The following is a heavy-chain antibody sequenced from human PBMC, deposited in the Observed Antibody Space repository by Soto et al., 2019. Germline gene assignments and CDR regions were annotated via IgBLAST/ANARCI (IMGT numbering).Heavy chain of an antibody. CDR3: ARGKWLVQWGYYYGMDV. CDR1: GGSFSGYY. V-gene: IGHV4-34*01. J-gene: IGHJ6*02. D-gene: IGHD6-19*01. CDR2: INHSGST. Sequence: SETLSLTCAVYGGSFSGYYWSWIRQPPGKGLEWIGEINHSGSTNYNPSLKSRVTISVDTSKNQFSLKLSSVTAADTAVYYCARGKWLVQWGYYYGMDVWGQGTTVTVSS.